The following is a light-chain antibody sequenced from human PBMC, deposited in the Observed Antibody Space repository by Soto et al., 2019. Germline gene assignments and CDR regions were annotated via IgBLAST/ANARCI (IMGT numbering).Light chain of an antibody. V-gene: IGLV2-14*01. CDR1: SSDIGRYDF. CDR2: EVT. Sequence: QSALTQPASVSGSPGQTITISCTGSSSDIGRYDFVSWYQQHPGKAPKLMFYEVTNRPSGVSNRLSGSKSGNAASLTICGIEAGDEADYYCSSYISNNTPYVFGTGTKVTVL. CDR3: SSYISNNTPYV. J-gene: IGLJ1*01.